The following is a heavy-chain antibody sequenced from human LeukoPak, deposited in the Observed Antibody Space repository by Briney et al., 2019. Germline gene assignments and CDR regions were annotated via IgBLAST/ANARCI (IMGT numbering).Heavy chain of an antibody. CDR2: INQSGST. J-gene: IGHJ4*02. V-gene: IGHV4-34*01. CDR3: AINDGSGSYYKSDY. CDR1: GGSFSGYY. Sequence: PSETLSLTCAVYGGSFSGYYWSWIRQPPGKGLEWIGEINQSGSTNYNPSLKSRVTIPIDTSKNQFSLKLNSVTAADTAVYYCAINDGSGSYYKSDYWGQGTLVTVSS. D-gene: IGHD3-10*01.